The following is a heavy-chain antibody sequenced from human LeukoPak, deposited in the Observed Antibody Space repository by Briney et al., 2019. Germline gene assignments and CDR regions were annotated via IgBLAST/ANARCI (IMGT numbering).Heavy chain of an antibody. V-gene: IGHV1-24*01. CDR2: FDPEDGET. Sequence: ASVKVSCKVSGYTLTELSMHWVRQAPGKGLEWMGGFDPEDGETIYAQKFQGRVTMTEDTSTDTAYMELSSLRSEDTAVCYCATALYYYDSSGYPPLGYWGQGTLVTVSS. D-gene: IGHD3-22*01. J-gene: IGHJ4*02. CDR1: GYTLTELS. CDR3: ATALYYYDSSGYPPLGY.